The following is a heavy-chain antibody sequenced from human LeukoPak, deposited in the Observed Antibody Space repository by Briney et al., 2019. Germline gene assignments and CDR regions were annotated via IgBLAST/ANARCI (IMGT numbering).Heavy chain of an antibody. Sequence: GGSLRLSCAASGFTFSGYWMHWVRQVPGKGLVWVSRINPDGKATIYADSVKGRFTISRDNAKNTLYLQTNSLRAEDTALYYCTRPDHGGDCWGQGTLVTVSS. D-gene: IGHD4-23*01. CDR1: GFTFSGYW. CDR3: TRPDHGGDC. CDR2: INPDGKAT. J-gene: IGHJ4*02. V-gene: IGHV3-74*01.